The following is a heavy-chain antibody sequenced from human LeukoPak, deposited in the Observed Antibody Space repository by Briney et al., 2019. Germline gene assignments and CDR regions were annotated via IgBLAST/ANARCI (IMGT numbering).Heavy chain of an antibody. V-gene: IGHV3-21*01. CDR3: AKGSKRYLDY. CDR2: ISSSSSYI. Sequence: GGSLRLSCAASGFTFSSYSMNWVRQAPGKGLEWVSSISSSSSYIYYADSVKGRFTISRDNAKNSLYLQMNSLTAEDTAVYYCAKGSKRYLDYWGQGTLVTVSS. CDR1: GFTFSSYS. J-gene: IGHJ4*02.